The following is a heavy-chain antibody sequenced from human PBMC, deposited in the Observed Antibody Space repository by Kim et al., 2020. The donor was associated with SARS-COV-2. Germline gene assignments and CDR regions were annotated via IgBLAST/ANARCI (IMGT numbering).Heavy chain of an antibody. CDR2: IRSKDVGGTT. D-gene: IGHD3-10*01. CDR1: GFSFGDYA. Sequence: GSLRLSCTASGFSFGDYAMGWVRQAPGKGLEWVGLIRSKDVGGTTEYAASVKGRFAISRDDSTNIAHLQMNSLKIEDTAVYYCRRDPVQWSLGSVSYYNVLGDAYGFDVWGHGTTVTVSS. J-gene: IGHJ6*01. V-gene: IGHV3-49*04. CDR3: RRDPVQWSLGSVSYYNVLGDAYGFDV.